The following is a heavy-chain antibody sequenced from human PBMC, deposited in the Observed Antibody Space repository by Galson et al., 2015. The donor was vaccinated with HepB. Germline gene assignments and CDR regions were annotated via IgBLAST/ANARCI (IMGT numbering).Heavy chain of an antibody. CDR1: GYTFTSYA. Sequence: SVKVSCKASGYTFTSYAMHWVRQAPGQRLEWMGWVNAGNGNTKYSQKFQGRVTITRDTSASTAYMELSSLRSEDTAVYYCARPSIYGDYDPWGQGALVTVSS. D-gene: IGHD4-17*01. CDR2: VNAGNGNT. V-gene: IGHV1-3*01. CDR3: ARPSIYGDYDP. J-gene: IGHJ5*02.